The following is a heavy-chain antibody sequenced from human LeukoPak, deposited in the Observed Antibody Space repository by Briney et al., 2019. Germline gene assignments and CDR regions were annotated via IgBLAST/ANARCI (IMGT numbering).Heavy chain of an antibody. Sequence: ASVKVSCKASGYTCTTYYMHWVRQAPGQGLEWMGIINPSGGSTTYAQKFQGRVTMTSDTSTSTIYMELSSLRSDDTAVYYCARDLRYLGIDYWGQGTLVTVSS. CDR2: INPSGGST. V-gene: IGHV1-46*01. D-gene: IGHD3-9*01. CDR3: ARDLRYLGIDY. CDR1: GYTCTTYY. J-gene: IGHJ4*02.